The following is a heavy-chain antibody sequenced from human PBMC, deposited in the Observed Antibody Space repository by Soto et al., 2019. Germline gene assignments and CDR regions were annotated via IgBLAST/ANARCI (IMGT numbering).Heavy chain of an antibody. V-gene: IGHV4-31*03. Sequence: QVQLQESGPGLVKPSQTLSLICTVSGGSISTGGYYWSWIRQHPGKGLEWIGYIYSSGGTYYNPSLNSRITISVDTSKNQFSLKLTSVTAADTAVYYCARVDGTETSYYFDYWGQGTLVTVSS. CDR3: ARVDGTETSYYFDY. CDR2: IYSSGGT. CDR1: GGSISTGGYY. J-gene: IGHJ4*02. D-gene: IGHD1-1*01.